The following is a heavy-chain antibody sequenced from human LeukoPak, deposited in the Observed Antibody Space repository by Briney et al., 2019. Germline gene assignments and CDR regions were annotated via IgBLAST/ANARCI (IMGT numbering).Heavy chain of an antibody. D-gene: IGHD3-10*01. CDR3: AKDYYGSAGPYYYYYYGMDV. CDR2: ISYDGSNK. Sequence: GGSLRLSCAASGFTFSSYGMHWVRQAPGKGLEWVAVISYDGSNKYYADSVKGRFTISRDSSKNTLYLQMNSLRAEDTAVYYCAKDYYGSAGPYYYYYYGMDVWGQGTTVTVSS. J-gene: IGHJ6*02. CDR1: GFTFSSYG. V-gene: IGHV3-30*18.